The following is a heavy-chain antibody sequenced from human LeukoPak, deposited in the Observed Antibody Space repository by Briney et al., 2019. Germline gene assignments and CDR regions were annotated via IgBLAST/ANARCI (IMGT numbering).Heavy chain of an antibody. V-gene: IGHV3-7*01. CDR3: ARAAYNWNEVYYFDY. CDR1: GFTSSSYW. Sequence: PGGSLRLSCAASGFTSSSYWMSWVRQAPGKGLEWVANIKQDGSEKYYVDSVKGRFTISRDNAKNSLYLQMNSLRAEDTAVYYCARAAYNWNEVYYFDYWGQGTLVTVSS. D-gene: IGHD1-1*01. CDR2: IKQDGSEK. J-gene: IGHJ4*02.